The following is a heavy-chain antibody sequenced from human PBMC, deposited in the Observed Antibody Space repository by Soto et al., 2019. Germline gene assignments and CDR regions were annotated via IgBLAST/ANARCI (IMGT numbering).Heavy chain of an antibody. D-gene: IGHD3-10*01. CDR3: AHSTNPQHLYGSGIKYYYYGMDV. CDR2: IYWNDDK. Sequence: SGPTLVKPTQTLTLTCTFSGFSLSTSGVGVGWIRQPPGKALEWLALIYWNDDKRYSPSLKSRPTIPKDTSKNQVVLTMTNMDPVDTATYYCAHSTNPQHLYGSGIKYYYYGMDVWGQGTTVTVSS. CDR1: GFSLSTSGVG. J-gene: IGHJ6*02. V-gene: IGHV2-5*01.